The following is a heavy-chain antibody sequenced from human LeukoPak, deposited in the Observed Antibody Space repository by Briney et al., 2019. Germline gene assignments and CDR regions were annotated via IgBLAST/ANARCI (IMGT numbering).Heavy chain of an antibody. J-gene: IGHJ4*02. CDR1: GDSVSSDSAA. D-gene: IGHD4-11*01. V-gene: IGHV6-1*01. Sequence: SQTLSPTCAISGDSVSSDSAAWNWIRQSPSRGLEWLGRTCYRSKWLSDFALYVKSRMTINADTSKNQFSLQLTSVTPEDTAVYYCARKGTVTTPFDYWGQGILVTVSS. CDR2: TCYRSKWLS. CDR3: ARKGTVTTPFDY.